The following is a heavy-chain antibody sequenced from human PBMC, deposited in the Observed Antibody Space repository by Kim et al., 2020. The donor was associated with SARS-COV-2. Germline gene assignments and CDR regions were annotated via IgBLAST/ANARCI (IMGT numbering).Heavy chain of an antibody. D-gene: IGHD2-8*01. CDR3: ARHAFKWYYFDY. V-gene: IGHV4-39*01. Sequence: SETLSLTCTVSGGSFSSSSYYWGWIRQPPGLGLVWFLSIYYSRITYYNPSLKSRFTISVDTSKNQFSLKLSSVTAADSAVYYCARHAFKWYYFDYWGQGTLVTVSS. J-gene: IGHJ4*02. CDR1: GGSFSSSSYY. CDR2: IYYSRIT.